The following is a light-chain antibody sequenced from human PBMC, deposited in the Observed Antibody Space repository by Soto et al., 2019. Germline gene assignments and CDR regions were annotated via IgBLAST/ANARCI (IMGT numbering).Light chain of an antibody. CDR2: ANN. J-gene: IGLJ2*01. V-gene: IGLV1-40*01. Sequence: QAVVTQPPSVSGAPGQRVTISCTGSNSSIGAGYAVHWYQQLPGTAPRLLIYANNIRPSGVPDRLSGSRSGTSASLAITGLQADDEAYYYCQSYDISLSASVFGGGTKLTVL. CDR3: QSYDISLSASV. CDR1: NSSIGAGYA.